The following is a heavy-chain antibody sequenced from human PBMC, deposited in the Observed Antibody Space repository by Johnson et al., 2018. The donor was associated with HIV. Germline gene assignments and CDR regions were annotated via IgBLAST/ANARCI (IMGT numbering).Heavy chain of an antibody. CDR2: ISYDGSNK. V-gene: IGHV3-30*04. CDR1: GFTFSSYA. Sequence: QVQLVESGGGVVQPGRSLRLSCAASGFTFSSYALHWVRQAPGKGLDWVAIISYDGSNKYYADSVKGRFTISRDNSKNTLYLQMNSLRAEDTAVYYCARDLGPDGAFDIWGQGTMVTVSS. CDR3: ARDLGPDGAFDI. J-gene: IGHJ3*02. D-gene: IGHD5-24*01.